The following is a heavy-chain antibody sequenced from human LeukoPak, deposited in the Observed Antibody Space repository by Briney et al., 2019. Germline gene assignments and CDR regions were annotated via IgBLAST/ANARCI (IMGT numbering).Heavy chain of an antibody. Sequence: SETLSLTCTVSGGSISSYYWSWIRQPPGKGLEWIGYIYYSGSTNYNPSLKSRVTISVDTSKNQFSLKLSSVTAADTAVYYCATLSAAAGTNYWGQGTLVTVSS. V-gene: IGHV4-59*01. D-gene: IGHD6-13*01. J-gene: IGHJ4*02. CDR2: IYYSGST. CDR3: ATLSAAAGTNY. CDR1: GGSISSYY.